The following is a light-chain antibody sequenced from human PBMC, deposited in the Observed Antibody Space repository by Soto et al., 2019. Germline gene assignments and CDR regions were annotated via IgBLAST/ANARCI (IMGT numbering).Light chain of an antibody. CDR2: DVF. V-gene: IGKV3-11*01. J-gene: IGKJ5*01. CDR3: QQRSNWPPEIT. Sequence: EIVLTQSPATLSLSPGERATLSCSASQSISIYLAWYQQKPGQAPRLLIYDVFNRATGIPARFSGSGSGTDFTLTISSLEPEDFAVYYCQQRSNWPPEITFGQGTRLE. CDR1: QSISIY.